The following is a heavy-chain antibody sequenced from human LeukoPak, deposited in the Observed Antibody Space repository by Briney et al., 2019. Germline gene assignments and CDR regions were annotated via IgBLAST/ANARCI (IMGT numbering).Heavy chain of an antibody. D-gene: IGHD6-13*01. V-gene: IGHV4-34*01. J-gene: IGHJ5*02. CDR3: ARQYSNNWYDDRGWFDP. CDR1: GGSFSGYY. CDR2: INHSGST. Sequence: SETLPLTCAVYGGSFSGYYWSWIRQPPGKGLEWIGEINHSGSTNYNPSLKSRVTISVDTSKNQFSLKLSSVTAADTAVYYCARQYSNNWYDDRGWFDPWGQGTLVTVSS.